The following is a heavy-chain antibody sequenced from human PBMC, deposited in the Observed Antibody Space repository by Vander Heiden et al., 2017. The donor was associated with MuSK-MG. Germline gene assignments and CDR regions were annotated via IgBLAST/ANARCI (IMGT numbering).Heavy chain of an antibody. D-gene: IGHD3-10*01. CDR3: TRIINSRLWFGELLFDY. J-gene: IGHJ4*02. Sequence: HLVESGGDLVQPGRSLRLSCTASGFTFGDYALSWVRQAPGKGLEWVGFIKSKTYGETTDYAASVKGRFTISRDDSKAIAYLQMNSLKTEDTAIYYCTRIINSRLWFGELLFDYWGQGTLVTVSS. V-gene: IGHV3-49*04. CDR2: IKSKTYGETT. CDR1: GFTFGDYA.